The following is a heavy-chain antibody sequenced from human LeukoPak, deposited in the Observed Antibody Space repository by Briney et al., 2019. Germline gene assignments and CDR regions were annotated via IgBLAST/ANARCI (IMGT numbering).Heavy chain of an antibody. CDR1: GDSISTNHW. Sequence: SETLSLTCAVSGDSISTNHWWSWVRQPPGKGLEWIGEVYHSGSTNYNPSLKSRVTISLDTSKSQFSLKLNSVTAADTAVYYCARREGYFGYWGQGTLVTVSS. J-gene: IGHJ4*02. V-gene: IGHV4-4*02. CDR3: ARREGYFGY. CDR2: VYHSGST.